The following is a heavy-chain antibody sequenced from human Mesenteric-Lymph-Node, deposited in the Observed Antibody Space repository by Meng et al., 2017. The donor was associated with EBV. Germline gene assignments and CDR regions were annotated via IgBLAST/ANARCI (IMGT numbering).Heavy chain of an antibody. CDR2: IYHSGST. CDR1: GGSISSGGYS. D-gene: IGHD1-26*01. CDR3: ARAGLLGSDAFDI. J-gene: IGHJ3*02. V-gene: IGHV4-30-2*01. Sequence: QLKRWRAALLNPSETLSLTCAVSGGSISSGGYSWSWIRQPPGKGLEWIGYIYHSGSTYYNPSLKSRVTISVDSSKNQFSLKLSSVTAADTAVYYCARAGLLGSDAFDIWGQGTMVTVSS.